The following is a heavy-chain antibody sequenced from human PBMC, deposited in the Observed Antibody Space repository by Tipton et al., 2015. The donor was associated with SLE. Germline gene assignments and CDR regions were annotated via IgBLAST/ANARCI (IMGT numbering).Heavy chain of an antibody. Sequence: SLRLSCIGSGFTFIGYEMNWVRQAPGKGLEWVAYISSSRNSVYYADSVKGRFTISRDNAKNSLYLQMNSLRVEDTAVYYCARVMSYYGSGSLGYWGQGTLVTVSS. CDR1: GFTFIGYE. J-gene: IGHJ4*02. CDR3: ARVMSYYGSGSLGY. V-gene: IGHV3-48*03. D-gene: IGHD3-10*01. CDR2: ISSSRNSV.